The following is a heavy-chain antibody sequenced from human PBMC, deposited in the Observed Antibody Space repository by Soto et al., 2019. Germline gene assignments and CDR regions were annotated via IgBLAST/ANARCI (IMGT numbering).Heavy chain of an antibody. D-gene: IGHD5-18*01. CDR2: IYSTGST. V-gene: IGHV4-31*03. CDR1: GDSITTGGFY. Sequence: QVQLQESGPGLVKPSQTLSLTCSVSGDSITTGGFYWTWIRQHPGKGLEWIGYIYSTGSTYYNPSLRSRVVISIDTSKNQFSLKMTSVTAADTAIYYCARDTAGTDYCDCWGQGALVTVSS. J-gene: IGHJ4*02. CDR3: ARDTAGTDYCDC.